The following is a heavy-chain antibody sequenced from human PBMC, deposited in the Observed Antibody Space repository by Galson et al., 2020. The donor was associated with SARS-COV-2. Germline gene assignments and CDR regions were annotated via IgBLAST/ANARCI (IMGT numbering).Heavy chain of an antibody. D-gene: IGHD3-22*01. V-gene: IGHV3-30*18. CDR1: GFTSSSYG. Sequence: GGSLRLFCVASGFTSSSYGVHWVREAPGRGLEWVGVISYVGSNEYDADSVKGRFTISRDNSKNTLYLQMNSLRAEDTAVYYCAKDCAGYYDSSGVFCYWGQGTLVTVSS. CDR2: ISYVGSNE. J-gene: IGHJ4*02. CDR3: AKDCAGYYDSSGVFCY.